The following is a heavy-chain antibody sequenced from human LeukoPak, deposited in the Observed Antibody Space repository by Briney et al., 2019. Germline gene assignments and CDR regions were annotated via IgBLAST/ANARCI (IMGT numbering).Heavy chain of an antibody. V-gene: IGHV4-34*01. CDR1: SGSFSGSY. Sequence: PSETLSLTCAVYSGSFSGSYWSWIRQPPGKGLEWIGEISHSGSANHSPSLKSRVTISVDTSKNEFSLKLNSVSAADTAVYYCASVELATTNFDSWGQGTLVTVSP. D-gene: IGHD5-24*01. J-gene: IGHJ4*02. CDR3: ASVELATTNFDS. CDR2: ISHSGSA.